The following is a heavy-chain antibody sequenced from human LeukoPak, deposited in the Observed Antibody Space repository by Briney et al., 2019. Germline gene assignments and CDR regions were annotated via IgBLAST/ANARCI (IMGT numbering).Heavy chain of an antibody. Sequence: GGSLRLSCAASGFTFSSYAMSWVRQAPGKGLEWVSAISGSGGSTYYADSVEGRFTISRDNSKNTLYLQMNSLRAEDTAVYYCAKDQSDFWSGYSAVLDYWGQGTLVTVSS. J-gene: IGHJ4*02. CDR1: GFTFSSYA. D-gene: IGHD3-3*01. CDR3: AKDQSDFWSGYSAVLDY. CDR2: ISGSGGST. V-gene: IGHV3-23*01.